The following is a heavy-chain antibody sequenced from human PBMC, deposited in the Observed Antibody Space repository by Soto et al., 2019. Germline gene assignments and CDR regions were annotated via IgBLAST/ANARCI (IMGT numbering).Heavy chain of an antibody. Sequence: QLQLQESGPGLVKPSETLSLTCSVSDDSINSDKYYWGWIRQPPGKGLEWIGSIYYRGNAYYNPSLLTRVTISLDKSRRQFSLKMNSVTAADSAVYFCARLEGLATISYYFDFWGPGALVTVSS. CDR3: ARLEGLATISYYFDF. CDR2: IYYRGNA. CDR1: DDSINSDKYY. D-gene: IGHD3-9*01. J-gene: IGHJ4*02. V-gene: IGHV4-39*01.